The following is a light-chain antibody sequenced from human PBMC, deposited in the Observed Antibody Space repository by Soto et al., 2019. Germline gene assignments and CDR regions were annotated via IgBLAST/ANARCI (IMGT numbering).Light chain of an antibody. Sequence: EIVMTHSAATLTVSPGERTALSCRASQSVSSNVAWYQQKPGQAPRLRIYGASSSPTGTPARFSASGSGTEFTLTIRGLQSEDFAVYYCQQYNHCPYTFGRGTKLEMK. J-gene: IGKJ2*01. CDR3: QQYNHCPYT. CDR2: GAS. CDR1: QSVSSN. V-gene: IGKV3-15*01.